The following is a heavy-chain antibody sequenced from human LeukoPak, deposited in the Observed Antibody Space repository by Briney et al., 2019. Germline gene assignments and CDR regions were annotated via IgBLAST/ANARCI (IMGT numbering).Heavy chain of an antibody. D-gene: IGHD3-22*01. J-gene: IGHJ4*02. Sequence: QPGRSLRLSCAASGFTFSYFAMHWVRQAPGKGLEWVAIISSDGSQKYYAEPVKGRFTISRDDSKNTLYLQMNSLRAEDTAVYYCARDLKGPYDSSGYFDYWGQGTLVTVSS. V-gene: IGHV3-30-3*01. CDR1: GFTFSYFA. CDR2: ISSDGSQK. CDR3: ARDLKGPYDSSGYFDY.